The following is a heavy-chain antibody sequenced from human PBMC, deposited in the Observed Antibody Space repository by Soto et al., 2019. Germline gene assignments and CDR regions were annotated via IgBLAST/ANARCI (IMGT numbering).Heavy chain of an antibody. V-gene: IGHV4-31*03. J-gene: IGHJ4*02. CDR3: ARMSIAAAASYYFDY. D-gene: IGHD6-13*01. Sequence: TLSLTSPVSGGSIRRGGYYWSWIRQHPGKGLEWIGYIYYSGSTYYNPSLKSRVTISVDTSKNQFSLKLSSVTAADTAVYYCARMSIAAAASYYFDYWGQGTLVTVSS. CDR1: GGSIRRGGYY. CDR2: IYYSGST.